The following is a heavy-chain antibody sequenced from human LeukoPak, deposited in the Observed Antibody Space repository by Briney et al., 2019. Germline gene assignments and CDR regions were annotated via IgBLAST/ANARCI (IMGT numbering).Heavy chain of an antibody. CDR3: ARWMATVITPDY. D-gene: IGHD5-24*01. CDR2: VNPSSGGT. J-gene: IGHJ4*02. V-gene: IGHV1-2*02. CDR1: RSTFTAYY. Sequence: GASVKVSCKVFRSTFTAYYIHWVRQAPGQGLEWMGWVNPSSGGTNSAQKFQGRVTMTRDTSINTAYMELNSLRSDDTAVYYCARWMATVITPDYWGQGTLVTVSS.